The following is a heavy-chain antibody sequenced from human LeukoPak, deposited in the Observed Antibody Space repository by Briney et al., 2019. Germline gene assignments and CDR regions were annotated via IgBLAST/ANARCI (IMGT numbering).Heavy chain of an antibody. CDR3: ARTPEGVYAITFDY. Sequence: PSETLSLTCTVSGGSISSSSYYWGWIRQPPGKGLEWIGSIYYSGSTYHNPSLKSRVTISVDTSKNQFSLKLSSVTAADTAVYYCARTPEGVYAITFDYWGQGTLVTVSS. V-gene: IGHV4-39*01. CDR1: GGSISSSSYY. D-gene: IGHD2-8*01. J-gene: IGHJ4*02. CDR2: IYYSGST.